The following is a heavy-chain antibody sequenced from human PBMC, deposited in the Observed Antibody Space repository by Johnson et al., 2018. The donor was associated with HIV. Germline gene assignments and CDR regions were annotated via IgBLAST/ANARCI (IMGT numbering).Heavy chain of an antibody. D-gene: IGHD2-15*01. J-gene: IGHJ3*02. CDR2: ISSSGSTI. CDR1: GFTFSDYY. Sequence: QEKLVESGGGLVKPGGSLRLSCAASGFTFSDYYMSWIRQAPGKGLEWVSYISSSGSTIYYADSVKGRFTISRDNAKNSLYLQVNSLRAEDTAVYYCARDVIKVVAARDDAFDIWGQGTMVTVSS. V-gene: IGHV3-11*04. CDR3: ARDVIKVVAARDDAFDI.